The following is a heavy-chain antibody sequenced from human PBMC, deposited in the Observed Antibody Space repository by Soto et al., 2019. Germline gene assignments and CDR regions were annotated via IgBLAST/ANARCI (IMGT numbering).Heavy chain of an antibody. CDR2: INHSGST. Sequence: SETLSLTCAVYGGSFSGYYWSWIRQPPGKGLEWIGEINHSGSTNYNPSLKSRVTISVDTSKNQFSLKLSSVTAADTAVYYCARVRDVVVPAPRGSYMDVWGKGTTVTVSS. J-gene: IGHJ6*03. CDR1: GGSFSGYY. CDR3: ARVRDVVVPAPRGSYMDV. V-gene: IGHV4-34*01. D-gene: IGHD2-2*01.